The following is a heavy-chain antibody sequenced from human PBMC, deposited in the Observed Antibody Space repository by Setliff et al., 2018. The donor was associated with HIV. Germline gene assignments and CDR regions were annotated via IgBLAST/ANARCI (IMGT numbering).Heavy chain of an antibody. Sequence: SETLSLTCTVSGGSMNSYYWSWIRQHPGKGLEWIGYIDYSGSTYYNPSLKTRVTMSVDTSENQFSLKLSSVPAADAAVYYCARGNSRRLRVHYYYYYMDVWGKGTTVTVSS. D-gene: IGHD4-17*01. CDR1: GGSMNSYY. V-gene: IGHV4-59*08. CDR2: IDYSGST. CDR3: ARGNSRRLRVHYYYYYMDV. J-gene: IGHJ6*03.